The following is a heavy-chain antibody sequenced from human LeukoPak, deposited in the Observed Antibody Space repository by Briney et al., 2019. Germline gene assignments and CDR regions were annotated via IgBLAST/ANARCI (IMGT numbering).Heavy chain of an antibody. Sequence: GGSLRLSCAASEFSVGSNYMTWVRQAPGKGLEWVSLIYSGGSTYYADSVKHRFTISRDNTKNLLYLEMNSLRAEDTAMYFRVRDVGAVRGEVYFDYWGQGTLVTVSS. CDR2: IYSGGST. CDR1: EFSVGSNY. V-gene: IGHV3-66*01. J-gene: IGHJ4*02. D-gene: IGHD3-10*01. CDR3: VRDVGAVRGEVYFDY.